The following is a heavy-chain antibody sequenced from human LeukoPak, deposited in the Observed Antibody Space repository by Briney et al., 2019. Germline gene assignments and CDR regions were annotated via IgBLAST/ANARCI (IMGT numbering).Heavy chain of an antibody. CDR1: GFTFSAYD. Sequence: PGRSLRLSCAASGFTFSAYDMNWVRQAPGKGLEWVSHITSSGSTIYYADSVKGRFTISRDNAKNSLYLQMNSLRAEDTAVYYCARPGYSSSWSAFDIWGQGTMVTVSS. D-gene: IGHD6-13*01. CDR2: ITSSGSTI. J-gene: IGHJ3*02. V-gene: IGHV3-48*03. CDR3: ARPGYSSSWSAFDI.